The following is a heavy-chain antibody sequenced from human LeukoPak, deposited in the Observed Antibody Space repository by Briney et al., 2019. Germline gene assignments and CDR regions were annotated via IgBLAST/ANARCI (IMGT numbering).Heavy chain of an antibody. CDR3: ARDPPPYYYGMDV. V-gene: IGHV3-30*14. CDR2: ISYDESNK. J-gene: IGHJ6*02. CDR1: GFTFSSYA. Sequence: GGSLRLSCAASGFTFSSYAMHWVRQAPGKGLEWVAVISYDESNKYYADSVKGRFTISRDNSKNTLYLQMNSLRAEDTAVYYCARDPPPYYYGMDVWGQGTTVTVSS.